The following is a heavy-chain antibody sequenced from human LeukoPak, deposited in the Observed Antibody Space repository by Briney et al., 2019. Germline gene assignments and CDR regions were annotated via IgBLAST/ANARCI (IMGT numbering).Heavy chain of an antibody. Sequence: GGSLRLSCAASGFTFSSYAMHWVRQAPGKGLEYVSAISSNGGSTHYANSVKGRFTISRDNSKNTLYLQMGSLRAEDMAVYYCARVLNSYYYYYMDVWGKGTTVTVSS. J-gene: IGHJ6*03. CDR1: GFTFSSYA. CDR2: ISSNGGST. D-gene: IGHD3-10*01. V-gene: IGHV3-64*01. CDR3: ARVLNSYYYYYMDV.